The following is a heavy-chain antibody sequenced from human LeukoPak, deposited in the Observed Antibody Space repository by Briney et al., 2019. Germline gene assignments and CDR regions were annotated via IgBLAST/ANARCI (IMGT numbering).Heavy chain of an antibody. D-gene: IGHD2-15*01. CDR1: GGSISSSSYY. J-gene: IGHJ3*02. Sequence: SETLSLTCTVSGGSISSSSYYWGWTRQPPGKGLEWIGSIYYSGSTYYNPSLKSRVTISVDTSKNQFSLKLSSVTAADTAVYYCARERPYCSGGSCYSGGAFDIWGQGTMVTVSS. V-gene: IGHV4-39*07. CDR3: ARERPYCSGGSCYSGGAFDI. CDR2: IYYSGST.